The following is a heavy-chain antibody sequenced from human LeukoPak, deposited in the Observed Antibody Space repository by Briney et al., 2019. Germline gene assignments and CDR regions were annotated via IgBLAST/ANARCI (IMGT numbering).Heavy chain of an antibody. D-gene: IGHD3-9*01. CDR1: GFTFDDYA. J-gene: IGHJ4*02. Sequence: GGSLRLSCAASGFTFDDYAMHWVRHAPGKGLEWVSGISWNSGSIGYADSVKGRFTISRDNAKNSLYLQMNSLRAEDTALYYCAKDNYDILTGYYNWGQGTLVTVSS. CDR3: AKDNYDILTGYYN. CDR2: ISWNSGSI. V-gene: IGHV3-9*01.